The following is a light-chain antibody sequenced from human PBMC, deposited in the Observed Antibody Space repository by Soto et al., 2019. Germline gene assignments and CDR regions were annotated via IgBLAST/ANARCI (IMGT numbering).Light chain of an antibody. CDR1: QSVSSSY. J-gene: IGKJ1*01. CDR3: QQYDSSPVT. Sequence: EIVLTQSPGTLYFSPGERATLSCRASQSVSSSYLAWYQQKPGQAPRLLIYGASSRATGIPDRFSGSGSGTDFTLTISRLEPEDFAVYYCQQYDSSPVTFGQGTKVEIK. CDR2: GAS. V-gene: IGKV3-20*01.